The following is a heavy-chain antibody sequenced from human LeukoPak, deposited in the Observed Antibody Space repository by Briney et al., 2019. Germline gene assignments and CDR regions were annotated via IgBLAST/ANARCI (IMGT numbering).Heavy chain of an antibody. CDR1: GFTFSSYA. D-gene: IGHD6-13*01. Sequence: TGGSLRLSCAASGFTFSSYAMSWVRQAPGKGLEWVSAISGSGGSTYYADSVKGRFTISRDNSKNTLYLQMNSLRAEDTAVYYCAKVAAAGTVYYGMDVWGQGTTVTVSS. CDR2: ISGSGGST. CDR3: AKVAAAGTVYYGMDV. J-gene: IGHJ6*02. V-gene: IGHV3-23*01.